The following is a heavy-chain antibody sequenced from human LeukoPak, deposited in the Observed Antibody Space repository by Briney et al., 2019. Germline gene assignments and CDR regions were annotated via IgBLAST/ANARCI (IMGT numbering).Heavy chain of an antibody. D-gene: IGHD5-18*01. Sequence: PGVSLRLSCAASGFTFSSYWMSWVRQAPGKGLEWVANIKQDGSDKYYVDSVKGRFTISRDNAKNSLYLQMNSLRAEDTAVYYCAKSHSYGFDYWGQGTLVTVSS. CDR3: AKSHSYGFDY. CDR1: GFTFSSYW. J-gene: IGHJ4*02. V-gene: IGHV3-7*01. CDR2: IKQDGSDK.